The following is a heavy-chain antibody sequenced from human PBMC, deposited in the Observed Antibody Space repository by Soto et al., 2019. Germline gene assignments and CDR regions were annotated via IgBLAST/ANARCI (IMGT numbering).Heavy chain of an antibody. CDR3: ARERVVRPYNWFDP. CDR1: GFTFSSYA. Sequence: PGGSLRLSCAASGFTFSSYAMHWVRQAPGEGLEWVAVISYDGSNKYYADSVKGRFTISRDNSKNTLYLQMNSLRAEDTAVYYCARERVVRPYNWFDPWGQGTLVTVSS. V-gene: IGHV3-30-3*01. CDR2: ISYDGSNK. J-gene: IGHJ5*02. D-gene: IGHD3-3*01.